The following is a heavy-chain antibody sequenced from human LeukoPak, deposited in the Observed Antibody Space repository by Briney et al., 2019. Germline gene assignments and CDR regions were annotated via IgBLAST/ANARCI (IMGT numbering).Heavy chain of an antibody. CDR1: GDSVSSDSSA. D-gene: IGHD6-25*01. CDR3: ARGGHFEY. V-gene: IGHV6-1*01. CDR2: TYYRSRWYY. Sequence: SQTLPLTCAISGDSVSSDSSAWNWFRQSPSRGLEWLGGTYYRSRWYYDYAVSVKSRITINPDTPKNQFSLQLNSVTPEDTAVYYCARGGHFEYWGQGTLVTVSS. J-gene: IGHJ4*02.